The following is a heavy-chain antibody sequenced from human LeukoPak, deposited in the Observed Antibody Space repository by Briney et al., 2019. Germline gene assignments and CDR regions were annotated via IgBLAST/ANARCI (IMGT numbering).Heavy chain of an antibody. CDR2: IFYSGST. J-gene: IGHJ4*02. CDR1: GGSISSYY. Sequence: SETLSLICTVSGGSISSYYWSWIRQPPGKGLEWIGYIFYSGSTRYNPSLKSRATISVDTSKKQFSLNLTSVTAADTAVYYCARGEDGTGDYRPTYFDSWGQGTLVTVSS. V-gene: IGHV4-59*12. D-gene: IGHD4-17*01. CDR3: ARGEDGTGDYRPTYFDS.